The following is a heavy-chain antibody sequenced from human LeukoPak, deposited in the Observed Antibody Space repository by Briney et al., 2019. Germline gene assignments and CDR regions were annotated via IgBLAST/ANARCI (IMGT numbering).Heavy chain of an antibody. J-gene: IGHJ4*02. CDR2: ISYDGSNK. CDR3: AKDGGDDYGDDRRFDY. CDR1: GFTFSSYG. D-gene: IGHD4-17*01. Sequence: GRSLRLSCAASGFTFSSYGMHWVRQAPGKGLEWVAVISYDGSNKYDVDSVKGRFTISRDNSKNTLYLQMNSLRAEDTAVYYCAKDGGDDYGDDRRFDYWGQGTLVTVSS. V-gene: IGHV3-30*18.